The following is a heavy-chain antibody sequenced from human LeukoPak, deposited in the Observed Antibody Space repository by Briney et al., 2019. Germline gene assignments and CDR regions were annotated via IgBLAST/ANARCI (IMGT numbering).Heavy chain of an antibody. Sequence: QPSETLSLTCAVHGDPFIGSHWTWIPQPPAKGLEWVRAINHSGSTNYNPALKSRVNISVDTAKNQFSLKLSSVTAADTAVYYCARGLPLWFGELLYPYYFDYWGQGTLVTVSS. CDR1: GDPFIGSH. CDR3: ARGLPLWFGELLYPYYFDY. J-gene: IGHJ4*02. D-gene: IGHD3-10*01. CDR2: INHSGST. V-gene: IGHV4-34*01.